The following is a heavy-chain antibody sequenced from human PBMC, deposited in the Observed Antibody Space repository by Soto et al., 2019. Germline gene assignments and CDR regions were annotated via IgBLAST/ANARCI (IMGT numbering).Heavy chain of an antibody. D-gene: IGHD3-22*01. CDR2: INSDGSST. CDR1: GFTFSSDS. J-gene: IGHJ4*02. Sequence: GXSLRLSCAASGFTFSSDSIHWVHQAPGKRLEYVSAINSDGSSTNYADSVEGRLTISRDNAKNTLYLQMNSLRAEDMAVYYCARGDGDYYDGNGYLGRHWGQGTLVTVSS. V-gene: IGHV3-74*01. CDR3: ARGDGDYYDGNGYLGRH.